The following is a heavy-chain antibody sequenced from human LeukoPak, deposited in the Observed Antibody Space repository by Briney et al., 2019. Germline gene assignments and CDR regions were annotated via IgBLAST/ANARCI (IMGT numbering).Heavy chain of an antibody. D-gene: IGHD1-20*01. J-gene: IGHJ4*02. V-gene: IGHV3-30*18. CDR3: AKSYGNNWNVDFFDY. Sequence: PGESLRLSCAASGFPFSSYGMHWVRQAPGKGLEWVAVIAFDGRFQYYSDSVKGRFTFSRDNSKNTLYLQMNSLRSEDTAVYYCAKSYGNNWNVDFFDYWGLGTLVTVSS. CDR2: IAFDGRFQ. CDR1: GFPFSSYG.